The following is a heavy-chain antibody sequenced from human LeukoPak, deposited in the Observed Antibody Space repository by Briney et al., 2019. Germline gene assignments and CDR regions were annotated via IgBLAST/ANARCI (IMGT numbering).Heavy chain of an antibody. D-gene: IGHD6-6*01. V-gene: IGHV4-59*01. CDR2: LDYSGST. J-gene: IGHJ4*02. CDR1: GYSISSYY. Sequence: SETLSLTCTVSGYSISSYYWTWIRQPPGKGLEWIGYLDYSGSTNYNPSLKSRVTISVDTSKNQFSLKLSSVTAADTAVYFCARRHVEYSSSSDPYYFDYWGQGTLVTVSS. CDR3: ARRHVEYSSSSDPYYFDY.